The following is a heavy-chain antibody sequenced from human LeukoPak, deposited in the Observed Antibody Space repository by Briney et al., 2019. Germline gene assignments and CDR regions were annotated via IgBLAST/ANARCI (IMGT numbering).Heavy chain of an antibody. Sequence: GGSLRLSCAASGFTVSSNYMSWVRQAPGKGLEWVSVIYSGGSTSYTDSATGRFTISRDNSKNTVYQQMNSLRAEDTAVYYCAKDPRYCSGGSGYIYFYYYMDVWGKGTTVTVSS. CDR3: AKDPRYCSGGSGYIYFYYYMDV. V-gene: IGHV3-53*01. CDR1: GFTVSSNY. D-gene: IGHD2-15*01. CDR2: IYSGGST. J-gene: IGHJ6*03.